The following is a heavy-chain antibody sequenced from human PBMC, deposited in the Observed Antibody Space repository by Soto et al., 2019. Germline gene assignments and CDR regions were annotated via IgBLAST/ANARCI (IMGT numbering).Heavy chain of an antibody. Sequence: ASVKVSCKASGYTFTSYDINWVRQATGQGLEWMGWMNPNSGNTNYAQKLQGRVTMTTDTSTSTAYMELRSLRSDDTAVYYCARDRSPAIVVVVAATLNYWGQGTLVTVSS. CDR2: MNPNSGNT. CDR3: ARDRSPAIVVVVAATLNY. J-gene: IGHJ4*02. CDR1: GYTFTSYD. D-gene: IGHD2-15*01. V-gene: IGHV1-18*01.